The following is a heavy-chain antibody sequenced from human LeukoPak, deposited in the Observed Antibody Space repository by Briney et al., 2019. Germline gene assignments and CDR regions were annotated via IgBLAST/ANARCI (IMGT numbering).Heavy chain of an antibody. CDR1: GYTFTSHG. Sequence: ASVKVSCKASGYTFTSHGISWVRQAPGQGLEWMGWLSTYFGNTNYVQKFQGRLTMTTDTSTSTAYMELRSLGSDDTAVYYCARGLDDILTGSEDAFDIWGQGTRVTVSS. D-gene: IGHD3-9*01. CDR3: ARGLDDILTGSEDAFDI. J-gene: IGHJ3*02. CDR2: LSTYFGNT. V-gene: IGHV1-18*04.